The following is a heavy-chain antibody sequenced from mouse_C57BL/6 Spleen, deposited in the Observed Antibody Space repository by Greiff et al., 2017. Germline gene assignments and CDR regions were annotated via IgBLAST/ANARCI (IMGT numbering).Heavy chain of an antibody. D-gene: IGHD4-1*01. CDR2: IDPNSGGT. J-gene: IGHJ1*03. Sequence: QVQLQQPGAELVKPGASVKLSCKASGYTFTSYWMHWVKQRPGRGLEWIGRIDPNSGGTKYNEKFKSKATLTVDKPSSTAYMQLSSLTSKDSAVYYCALTGTEGYFDVWGTGTTVTVSS. CDR1: GYTFTSYW. V-gene: IGHV1-72*01. CDR3: ALTGTEGYFDV.